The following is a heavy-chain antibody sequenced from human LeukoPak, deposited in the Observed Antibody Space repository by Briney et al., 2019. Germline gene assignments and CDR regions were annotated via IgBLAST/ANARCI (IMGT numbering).Heavy chain of an antibody. J-gene: IGHJ3*02. Sequence: SGPTLVKPTQTLTLTCTFSGFSLSTSGVGVGWIRQPPGKALEWLALIYWNDDKRYSPPLKNRLTITKDTSKNQVVLTMTNMDPVDTATYYCAHRRGSSDAFDIWGQGTMVTVSS. CDR1: GFSLSTSGVG. CDR3: AHRRGSSDAFDI. V-gene: IGHV2-5*01. D-gene: IGHD2-15*01. CDR2: IYWNDDK.